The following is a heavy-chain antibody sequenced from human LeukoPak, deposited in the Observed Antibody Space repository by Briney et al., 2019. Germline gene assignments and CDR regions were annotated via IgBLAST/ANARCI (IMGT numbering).Heavy chain of an antibody. J-gene: IGHJ4*02. CDR3: ARVEAPLYYFDY. V-gene: IGHV3-7*01. Sequence: RGGSLRLSCAASGFTFSSYWMSWVRQPPGKGLEWVANIKEDGSEKYYVDSVKGRFTISRDNAKNSLYLRMNSLRAEDTAVYYCARVEAPLYYFDYWGQGTLVTVSS. CDR2: IKEDGSEK. CDR1: GFTFSSYW.